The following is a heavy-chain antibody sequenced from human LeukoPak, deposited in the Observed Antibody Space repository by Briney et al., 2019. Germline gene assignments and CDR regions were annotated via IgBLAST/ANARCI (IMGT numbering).Heavy chain of an antibody. CDR2: IKSKTDGGTT. CDR3: TTITGSYHDDFDI. V-gene: IGHV3-15*01. D-gene: IGHD1-20*01. CDR1: GFTFSNAW. Sequence: GGSLRLSCAASGFTFSNAWMSWVRQAPGKGLGWVGRIKSKTDGGTTDYAAPVKGRFTISRDDSKNTLYLQMNSLKTEDTAVYYCTTITGSYHDDFDIWGQGTMVTVSS. J-gene: IGHJ3*02.